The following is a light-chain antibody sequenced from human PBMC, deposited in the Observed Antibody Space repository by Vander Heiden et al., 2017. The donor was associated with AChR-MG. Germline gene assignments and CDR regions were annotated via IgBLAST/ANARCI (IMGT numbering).Light chain of an antibody. V-gene: IGKV1-27*01. CDR2: AAS. J-gene: IGKJ1*01. Sequence: IPLTQSPSSLSASAGARVSITCRASQGISNYLAWYQQKPGKVPSLLIYAASTLKSGVPSRFSGSGSGTDFTLTISSLQPEDVATYYWQEYYSAPWTFGQGTKVEIK. CDR1: QGISNY. CDR3: QEYYSAPWT.